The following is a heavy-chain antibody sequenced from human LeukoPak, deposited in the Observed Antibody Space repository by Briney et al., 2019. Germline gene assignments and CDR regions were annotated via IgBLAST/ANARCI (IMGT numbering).Heavy chain of an antibody. D-gene: IGHD4-17*01. Sequence: PGGSLRLSCAASGFTVSSKYMSWVRQAPGKGLEWVSVIYSGGSTYYADFVKGRFTISRDNSKNTLYLQMNSLRAEDTAVYYCASCPEHYGVFRRNYFDYWGQGTLVTVSS. J-gene: IGHJ4*02. CDR2: IYSGGST. CDR3: ASCPEHYGVFRRNYFDY. V-gene: IGHV3-66*01. CDR1: GFTVSSKY.